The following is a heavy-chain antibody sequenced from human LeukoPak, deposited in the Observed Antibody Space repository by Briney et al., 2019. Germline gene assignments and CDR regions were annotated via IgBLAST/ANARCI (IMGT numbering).Heavy chain of an antibody. J-gene: IGHJ4*02. CDR3: ARDLRKSADYYFDY. D-gene: IGHD3/OR15-3a*01. V-gene: IGHV3-30*03. CDR1: GFTFSSSW. Sequence: GGSLRLSCATSGFTFSSSWMSWVRQAPGKGLEWVAVISFDGRDKHHADSVKGRFTISRDNSKNTLYLQMSSLRVEDTAMYYCARDLRKSADYYFDYWGQGTLVTVSS. CDR2: ISFDGRDK.